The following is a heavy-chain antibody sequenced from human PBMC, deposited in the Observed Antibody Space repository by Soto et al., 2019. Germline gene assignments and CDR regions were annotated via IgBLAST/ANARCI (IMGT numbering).Heavy chain of an antibody. CDR1: GFTFDDYT. D-gene: IGHD1-26*01. J-gene: IGHJ6*02. Sequence: GGSLRLSCEASGFTFDDYTMHWVRQAPGKGLECVSLISWDGGSTYYADSVKGRFTISRDNSKNSLYLQMNCLRTEDTALYYCAKESGSSVYYYYGMDVWGQGTTVTVSS. V-gene: IGHV3-43*01. CDR2: ISWDGGST. CDR3: AKESGSSVYYYYGMDV.